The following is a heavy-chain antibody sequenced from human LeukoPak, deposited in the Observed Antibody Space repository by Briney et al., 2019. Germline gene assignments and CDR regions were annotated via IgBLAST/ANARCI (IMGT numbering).Heavy chain of an antibody. CDR1: VFIFSSYA. Sequence: GGSLRLSCAASVFIFSSYAMNWVRQAPGKGLEWVSIISGSGGRTYYADSAKGRFTISRDTSKNTLYLQMNSLRAEDTAVYYCAKVSDILTGYYEAWGQGTLVTVSS. CDR3: AKVSDILTGYYEA. J-gene: IGHJ5*02. D-gene: IGHD3-9*01. CDR2: ISGSGGRT. V-gene: IGHV3-23*01.